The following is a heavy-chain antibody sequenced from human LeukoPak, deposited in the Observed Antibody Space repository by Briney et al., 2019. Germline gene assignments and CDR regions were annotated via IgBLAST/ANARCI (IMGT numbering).Heavy chain of an antibody. CDR2: ISFSGSTI. D-gene: IGHD2-21*02. Sequence: GGSLRPSCAASGFTFSDYYMSWIRQAPGKGLEWVSYISFSGSTIQSADSVKGRFTISRDNSKNTLYLQMNSLRAEDTAVYYCARFRHCGGDCYSGEEEDAFDIWGQGTMVTVSS. CDR1: GFTFSDYY. J-gene: IGHJ3*02. V-gene: IGHV3-11*01. CDR3: ARFRHCGGDCYSGEEEDAFDI.